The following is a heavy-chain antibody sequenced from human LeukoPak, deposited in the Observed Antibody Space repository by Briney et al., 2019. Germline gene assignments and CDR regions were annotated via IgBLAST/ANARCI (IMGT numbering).Heavy chain of an antibody. CDR1: GGSFTGYY. Sequence: SETLSLTCAVYGGSFTGYYWSWIRQPPGKGLEWIGEINHSGSTNYNPSLKTRVTISVDTHKHQFSLKVSCVTAADRAVYYCARGAVYDFWSGYYRRGAVDIWGQGKMVTVSS. J-gene: IGHJ3*02. D-gene: IGHD3-3*01. CDR2: INHSGST. V-gene: IGHV4-34*01. CDR3: ARGAVYDFWSGYYRRGAVDI.